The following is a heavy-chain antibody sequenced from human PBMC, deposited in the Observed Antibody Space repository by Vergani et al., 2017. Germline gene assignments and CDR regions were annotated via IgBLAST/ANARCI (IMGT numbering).Heavy chain of an antibody. D-gene: IGHD6-13*01. CDR1: GGSLSGYY. CDR2: INHSVST. CDR3: ARMIAAAGTEYFDY. J-gene: IGHJ4*02. V-gene: IGHV4-34*01. Sequence: QVQLQQWGAGLLKPSETLSLTCAVYGGSLSGYYWSWIRQPPGKGLEWIGEINHSVSTNYNPSLKSRGTISVETSKNQFSLKLSSVTAADTAVYYCARMIAAAGTEYFDYWGQGTLVTVSS.